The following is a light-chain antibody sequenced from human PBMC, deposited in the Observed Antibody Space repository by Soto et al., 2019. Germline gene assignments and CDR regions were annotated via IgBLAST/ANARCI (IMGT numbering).Light chain of an antibody. CDR3: QQYYSSPFT. J-gene: IGKJ5*01. Sequence: DIVMTQSPDSLAVSLGERATINCKSSQSILYSSNNEIHLGWYQQKPGQPPKLLIYWASTRESGVPARFSGSGSGTDFTLTISSLQAEDVAVYYCQQYYSSPFTFGQGTRLEMK. V-gene: IGKV4-1*01. CDR2: WAS. CDR1: QSILYSSNNEIH.